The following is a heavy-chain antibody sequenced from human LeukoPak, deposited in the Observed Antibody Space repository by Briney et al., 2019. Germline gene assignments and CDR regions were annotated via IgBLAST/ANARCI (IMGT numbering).Heavy chain of an antibody. CDR3: AREWFGTSYDY. Sequence: GGSLRLSCAASGFTFSSYSMNWVRQAPGKGLEWVSSITSSSSYIYYADSVKGRFTISRDNAKNSLYLQMNSLRAEDTAVYYCAREWFGTSYDYWGQGTLVTVSS. V-gene: IGHV3-21*01. CDR1: GFTFSSYS. J-gene: IGHJ4*02. CDR2: ITSSSSYI. D-gene: IGHD3-10*01.